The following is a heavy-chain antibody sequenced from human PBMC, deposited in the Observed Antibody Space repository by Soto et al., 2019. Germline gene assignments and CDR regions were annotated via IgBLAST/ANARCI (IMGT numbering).Heavy chain of an antibody. CDR1: VFTFSSYS. J-gene: IGHJ6*02. CDR3: ATPTYYDFWSGYSYYYYGMDV. CDR2: ISSSSSYI. D-gene: IGHD3-3*01. V-gene: IGHV3-21*01. Sequence: GSLRLSGAASVFTFSSYSMNWVRQAPGKGLEWVSSISSSSSYIYYADSVKGRFTISRDNAKNSLYLQMNSLRAEDTAVYYCATPTYYDFWSGYSYYYYGMDVWGQGTTVTVSS.